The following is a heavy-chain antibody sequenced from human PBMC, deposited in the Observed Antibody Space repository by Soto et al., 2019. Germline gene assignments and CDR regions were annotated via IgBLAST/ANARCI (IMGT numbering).Heavy chain of an antibody. CDR3: ARESLYYYDSSGSNDY. CDR1: GYTFTSYG. CDR2: ISAYNGNT. V-gene: IGHV1-18*01. J-gene: IGHJ4*02. D-gene: IGHD3-22*01. Sequence: ASVKVSCKASGYTFTSYGISWVRQAPGQGLEWMGWISAYNGNTNYAQKLQGRVTMTTDTSTSTAYMELRSLRSDDTAVYYCARESLYYYDSSGSNDYWGQGALVTVSS.